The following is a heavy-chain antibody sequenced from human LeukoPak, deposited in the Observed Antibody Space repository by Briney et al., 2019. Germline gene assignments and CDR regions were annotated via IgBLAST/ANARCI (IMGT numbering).Heavy chain of an antibody. J-gene: IGHJ5*02. CDR3: ASGYCSSTSCWFDP. D-gene: IGHD2-2*03. CDR2: ISAYNGNT. V-gene: IGHV1-18*01. Sequence: ASVKVSCKASGYTFTSYGISWVRQAPGQGLEWMGWISAYNGNTNYTQKLQGRVTMTTDTSTNTAYMELRSLRSDDTAVYYCASGYCSSTSCWFDPWGQGTLVTVSS. CDR1: GYTFTSYG.